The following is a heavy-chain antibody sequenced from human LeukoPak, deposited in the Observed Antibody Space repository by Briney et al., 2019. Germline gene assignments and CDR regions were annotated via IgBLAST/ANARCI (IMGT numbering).Heavy chain of an antibody. CDR1: GFTFSSYG. CDR2: IWYDGSNE. J-gene: IGHJ6*02. CDR3: ARDTPLRYCSSTSCYPGMDV. Sequence: GGSLRLSCAASGFTFSSYGMHWVRQAPGKGLEWVAVIWYDGSNEYYADSVKGRFTISRDNSKNTLYLQMNSLRAEDTAVYYCARDTPLRYCSSTSCYPGMDVWGQGTTVTVSS. D-gene: IGHD2-2*01. V-gene: IGHV3-33*01.